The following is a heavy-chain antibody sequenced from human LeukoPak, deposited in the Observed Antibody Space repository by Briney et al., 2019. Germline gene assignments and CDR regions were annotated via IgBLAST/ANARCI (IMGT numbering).Heavy chain of an antibody. CDR2: IYPDDSHT. V-gene: IGHV5-51*01. J-gene: IGHJ4*02. CDR3: ARLVNWGYDY. D-gene: IGHD7-27*01. CDR1: GYSFTSYW. Sequence: GESLKISCKGSGYSFTSYWIGWVRQMPGKGLEWMGIIYPDDSHTRYSPSFQGQVTISVDKSISTAYLLWSSLKASDTAMFYCARLVNWGYDYWGQGTLVTVSS.